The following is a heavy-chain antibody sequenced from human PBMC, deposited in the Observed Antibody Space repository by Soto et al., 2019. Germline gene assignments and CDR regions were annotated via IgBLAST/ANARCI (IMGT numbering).Heavy chain of an antibody. CDR1: GYTYISYS. J-gene: IGHJ5*02. D-gene: IGHD6-19*01. CDR3: AREKWGSGSRWLDP. V-gene: IGHV1-3*01. Sequence: ASVKVSCKASGYTYISYSMHWVRQAPGQRLEWMGWMNVGNGNTKYSQNFQGRVTINQDTSASTAYMELSSLTSEDTAVYYCAREKWGSGSRWLDPWGQGTLVIVSS. CDR2: MNVGNGNT.